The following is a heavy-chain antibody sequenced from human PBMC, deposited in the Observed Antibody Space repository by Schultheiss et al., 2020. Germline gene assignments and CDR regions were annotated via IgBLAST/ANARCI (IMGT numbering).Heavy chain of an antibody. Sequence: ASVKVSCKASGYTFTSYGISWVRQVPGQGLEWMGWIRGSNGDTKFAQKFQGRVTLTTDTSSSTVHMELRSLISDDTAVYYCARDSLFRSFDWQQPNDYWGQGTLVTVSS. J-gene: IGHJ4*02. CDR1: GYTFTSYG. CDR3: ARDSLFRSFDWQQPNDY. D-gene: IGHD3-9*01. V-gene: IGHV1-18*01. CDR2: IRGSNGDT.